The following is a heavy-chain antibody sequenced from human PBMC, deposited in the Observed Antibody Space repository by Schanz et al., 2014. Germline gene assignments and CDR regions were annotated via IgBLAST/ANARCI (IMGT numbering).Heavy chain of an antibody. CDR2: MWNDGIKT. CDR3: ARFLARYQYYGVDV. D-gene: IGHD3-3*01. J-gene: IGHJ6*02. CDR1: GFNFRNYW. V-gene: IGHV3-7*03. Sequence: EGQLVESGGGLVQPGGSLRLSCVVSGFNFRNYWMSWVRQAPGKGLEWVAVMWNDGIKTHYADSVKGRFTISRDNGETSVYMQINSLRVEDTAVYYCARFLARYQYYGVDVWGQGTTVIVSS.